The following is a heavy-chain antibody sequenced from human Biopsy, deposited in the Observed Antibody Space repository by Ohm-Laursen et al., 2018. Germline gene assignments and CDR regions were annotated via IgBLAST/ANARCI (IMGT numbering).Heavy chain of an antibody. Sequence: TLSLTCTVSGDSITNTIYYWAWIRQHPGKGLEWIGNIYYDGTTYYNPSLKSRFTISVDTSKNQFSLKLSSVTAADTAVYYCARDRGGYNYYYAMDVWGQRTTVTVSS. V-gene: IGHV4-31*03. J-gene: IGHJ6*02. CDR1: GDSITNTIYY. D-gene: IGHD3-22*01. CDR2: IYYDGTT. CDR3: ARDRGGYNYYYAMDV.